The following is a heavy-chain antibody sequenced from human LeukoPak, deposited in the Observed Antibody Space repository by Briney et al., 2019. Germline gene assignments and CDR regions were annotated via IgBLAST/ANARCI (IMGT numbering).Heavy chain of an antibody. Sequence: GGSLRLSCAASGFTFDDYAMSWVRQAPGKGLEWVPGINWNGDSTGYADSVKGRFTISRDNAKNSLYLQMNSLRAEDTALYYCARGTVTVDYYYYMDVWGKGTTVTVSS. CDR1: GFTFDDYA. V-gene: IGHV3-20*04. CDR3: ARGTVTVDYYYYMDV. D-gene: IGHD4-17*01. J-gene: IGHJ6*03. CDR2: INWNGDST.